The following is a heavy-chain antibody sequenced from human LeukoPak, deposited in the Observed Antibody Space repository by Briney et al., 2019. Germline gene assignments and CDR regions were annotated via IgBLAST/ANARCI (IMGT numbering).Heavy chain of an antibody. CDR3: AKDRFGSSLYYFDY. D-gene: IGHD1-26*01. J-gene: IGHJ4*02. Sequence: GGSLRLSCAASGFTVSSNYMSWVRQAPGKGLEWVSAISGSGGSTYYADSVKGRFTISRDNSKNTLYLQMNSLRAEDTAVYYCAKDRFGSSLYYFDYWGQGTLVTVSS. CDR2: ISGSGGST. V-gene: IGHV3-23*01. CDR1: GFTVSSNY.